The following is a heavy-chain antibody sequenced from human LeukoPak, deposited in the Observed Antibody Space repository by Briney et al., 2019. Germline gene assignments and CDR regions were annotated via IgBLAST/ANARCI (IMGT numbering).Heavy chain of an antibody. V-gene: IGHV3-23*01. J-gene: IGHJ4*02. CDR1: GFTFSSYA. Sequence: GGSLRLFCAASGFTFSSYAMSWVRQAPGKGLEWVSAISGSGGSTYYADSVKGRFTISRDNSKNTLYLQMNSLRAEDTAVYYCAKADIVVVVAAIRFDYWGQGTLVTVSS. CDR3: AKADIVVVVAAIRFDY. CDR2: ISGSGGST. D-gene: IGHD2-15*01.